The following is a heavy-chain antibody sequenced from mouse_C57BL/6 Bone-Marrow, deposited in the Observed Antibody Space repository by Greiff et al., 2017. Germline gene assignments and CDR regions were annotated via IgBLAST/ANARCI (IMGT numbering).Heavy chain of an antibody. CDR1: GFTFSSYG. Sequence: EVKLMESGGDLVKPGGSLKLSCAASGFTFSSYGMSWVRQTPDKRLEWVATISSGGSYTYYPDSVKGRFTISRDNAKNTLYLQMSSLKSEDTAMYYCARHGAGDYVDYWGQGTTLTVSS. CDR2: ISSGGSYT. CDR3: ARHGAGDYVDY. J-gene: IGHJ2*01. V-gene: IGHV5-6*01.